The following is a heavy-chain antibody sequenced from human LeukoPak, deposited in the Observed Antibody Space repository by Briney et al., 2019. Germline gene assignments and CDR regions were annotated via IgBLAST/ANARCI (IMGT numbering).Heavy chain of an antibody. V-gene: IGHV4-59*01. Sequence: SETLSLTCTVSGGSISSYYWSWIRQPPGKGLEWMGYITYSGSTNYNPSLKSRITISVDTSKNQFSLKLSSVTAADTAVYYCARVIANSSGYRYYYNYYYMDVWGKGTTVTVSS. CDR3: ARVIANSSGYRYYYNYYYMDV. CDR2: ITYSGST. CDR1: GGSISSYY. D-gene: IGHD3-22*01. J-gene: IGHJ6*03.